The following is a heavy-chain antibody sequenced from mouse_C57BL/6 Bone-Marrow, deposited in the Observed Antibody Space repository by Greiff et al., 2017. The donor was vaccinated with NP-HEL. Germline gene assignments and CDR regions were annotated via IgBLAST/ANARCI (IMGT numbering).Heavy chain of an antibody. D-gene: IGHD2-3*01. V-gene: IGHV1-64*01. CDR3: ARFPYEGYFDV. CDR1: GYTFTSYW. CDR2: IHPNSGST. Sequence: VQLQQPGAELVKPGASVKLSCKASGYTFTSYWMHWVKQRPGQGLEWIGMIHPNSGSTNYNEKFKSKATLTVDKSSSTAYMQLSSLTSEDSAVYYCARFPYEGYFDVGGTGTTVTVSS. J-gene: IGHJ1*03.